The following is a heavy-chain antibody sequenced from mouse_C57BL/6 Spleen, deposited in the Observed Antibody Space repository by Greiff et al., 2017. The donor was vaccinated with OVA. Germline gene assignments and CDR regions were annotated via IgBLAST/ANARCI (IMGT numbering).Heavy chain of an antibody. CDR1: GYTFTSYT. CDR2: INPSSGYT. CDR3: ARFTYDSNYYFDY. Sequence: VQLQQSGADLARPGASVKMSCTASGYTFTSYTMHWVHQRPGQGLEWIGYINPSSGYTKYNQKFKDKAKLTADKSSSTAYMQLSSLTSEDSAVYYGARFTYDSNYYFDYWGQGTTLTVSS. V-gene: IGHV1-4*01. D-gene: IGHD2-5*01. J-gene: IGHJ2*01.